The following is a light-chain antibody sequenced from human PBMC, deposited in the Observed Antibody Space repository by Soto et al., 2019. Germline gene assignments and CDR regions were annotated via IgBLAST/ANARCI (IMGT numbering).Light chain of an antibody. V-gene: IGKV3-11*01. CDR1: QYVGTR. CDR3: HQRQSWPRT. CDR2: YTS. J-gene: IGKJ1*01. Sequence: EIVLTQSPATLSSSPGETATLSCRASQYVGTRLAWYQHKPGQAPRLLIYYTSNRATGIPARFSGSGSGTDFTLTIRSPAPEDFAIYYCHQRQSWPRTFGQGTKVEIK.